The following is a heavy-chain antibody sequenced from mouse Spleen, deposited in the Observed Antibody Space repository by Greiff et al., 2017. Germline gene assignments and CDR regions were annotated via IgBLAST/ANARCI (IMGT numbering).Heavy chain of an antibody. CDR2: ISNLAYSI. CDR3: ARRGLYYDYDGDGDYYAMDY. V-gene: IGHV5-15*01. J-gene: IGHJ4*01. Sequence: EVQGVESGGGLVKPGGSLKLSCAASGFTFSDYGMAWVRQAPGKGPEWVAFISNLAYSIYYADTVTGRFTISRENAKNTLYLEMSSLRSEDTAMYYCARRGLYYDYDGDGDYYAMDYWGQGTSVTVSS. CDR1: GFTFSDYG. D-gene: IGHD2-4*01.